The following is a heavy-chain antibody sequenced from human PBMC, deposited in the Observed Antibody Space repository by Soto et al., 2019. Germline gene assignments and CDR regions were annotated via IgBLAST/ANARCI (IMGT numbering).Heavy chain of an antibody. D-gene: IGHD6-13*01. J-gene: IGHJ6*02. CDR3: AKETSIAAAGGNYYGMDV. Sequence: GGSLRLSCAASGFTFSSYAMSWVRQAPGKGLEWVSAISGSGGSTYYADSVKGRFTISRDNSKNTLYLQMNSLRAEDTAVYYCAKETSIAAAGGNYYGMDVWGQGTTVTVSS. V-gene: IGHV3-23*01. CDR1: GFTFSSYA. CDR2: ISGSGGST.